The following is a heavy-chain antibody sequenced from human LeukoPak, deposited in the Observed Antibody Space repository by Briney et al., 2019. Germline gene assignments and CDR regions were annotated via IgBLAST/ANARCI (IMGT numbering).Heavy chain of an antibody. D-gene: IGHD1-7*01. CDR2: INHSGST. J-gene: IGHJ4*02. Sequence: PSETLSLTCAVSGGSISSGGYSWSWIRQPPGKGLEWIGEINHSGSTNYNPSLKSRVTISVDTSKNQFSLKLSSVTAADTAVYYCARMKKWHNWNFIDYWGQGTLVTVSS. CDR1: GGSISSGGYS. CDR3: ARMKKWHNWNFIDY. V-gene: IGHV4-34*01.